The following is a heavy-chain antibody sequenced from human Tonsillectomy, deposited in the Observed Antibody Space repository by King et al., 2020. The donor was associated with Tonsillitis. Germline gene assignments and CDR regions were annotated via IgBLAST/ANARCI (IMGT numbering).Heavy chain of an antibody. D-gene: IGHD3/OR15-3a*01. CDR3: ARDGLVIIGYGMDV. CDR2: ISSSSSYI. CDR1: GFTFSSYS. Sequence: VQLVESGGGLVKPGGSLRLSCAASGFTFSSYSMNCVRQAPGKGLEWVSSISSSSSYIYYADSVKGRFTISRDNAKNSLYLQMNSLRAEDTAVYYCARDGLVIIGYGMDVWGQGTKVTVSS. V-gene: IGHV3-21*01. J-gene: IGHJ6*02.